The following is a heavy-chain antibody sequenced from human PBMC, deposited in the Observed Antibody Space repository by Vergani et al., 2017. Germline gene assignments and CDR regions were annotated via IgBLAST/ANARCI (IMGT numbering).Heavy chain of an antibody. CDR1: GGTFSSYA. Sequence: QVQLVQSGAEVKKPGSSVKVSCKASGGTFSSYAISWVRQAPGQGLEWMGGIIPIFGTANYAQKFQGRVTITADESTSTAYMELSSLRSEDTAVYYCARGPRTMVRRVIPWYFDLGGRGTLVTVSS. CDR2: IIPIFGTA. CDR3: ARGPRTMVRRVIPWYFDL. D-gene: IGHD3-10*01. V-gene: IGHV1-69*01. J-gene: IGHJ2*01.